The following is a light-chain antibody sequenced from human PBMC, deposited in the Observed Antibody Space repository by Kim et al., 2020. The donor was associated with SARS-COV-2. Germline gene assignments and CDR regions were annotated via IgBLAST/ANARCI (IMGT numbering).Light chain of an antibody. CDR2: GAS. CDR3: QQDGSSPPWT. V-gene: IGKV3-20*01. CDR1: QNVSSRY. J-gene: IGKJ1*01. Sequence: EIVLTQSPGTLSLSPGERATLSCRASQNVSSRYLAWYQQKPGQAPRLFIYGASTRATGIPDRFSGSWSGTDFTLTISALEPEDIAVYYCQQDGSSPPWTFGRGTKVDIK.